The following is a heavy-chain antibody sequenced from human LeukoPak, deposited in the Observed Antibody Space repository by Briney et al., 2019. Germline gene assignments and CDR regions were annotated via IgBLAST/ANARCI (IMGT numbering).Heavy chain of an antibody. J-gene: IGHJ4*02. CDR2: INPNSGGT. CDR3: ASKALNYDSSGYYYY. Sequence: ASVKVSCKASGYTCTGYYMHWVRQAPGQGLEWMGWINPNSGGTNYAQKFQGRVTMTRDTSISTAYMELSRLRSDDTAVYYCASKALNYDSSGYYYYWGQGTLVTVSS. D-gene: IGHD3-22*01. CDR1: GYTCTGYY. V-gene: IGHV1-2*02.